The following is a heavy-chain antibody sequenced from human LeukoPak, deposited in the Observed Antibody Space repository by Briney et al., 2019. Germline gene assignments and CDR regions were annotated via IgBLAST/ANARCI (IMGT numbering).Heavy chain of an antibody. CDR1: GFTFSDYY. V-gene: IGHV3-11*04. CDR2: ISSSGSTI. CDR3: ARAYDFWSGYYTGIDY. J-gene: IGHJ4*02. D-gene: IGHD3-3*01. Sequence: GGSLRLSWAASGFTFSDYYMSWIRQAPGKGLEWVSYISSSGSTIYYADSVKGRFTISRDNAKNSLYLQMNSLRAEDTAVYYCARAYDFWSGYYTGIDYWGQGTLVTVSS.